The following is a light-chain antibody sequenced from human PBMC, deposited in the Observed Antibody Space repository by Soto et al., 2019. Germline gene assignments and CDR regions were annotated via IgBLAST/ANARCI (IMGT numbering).Light chain of an antibody. Sequence: QSAWTHPAPLPGPPGQSTTIPCTETTGELVGYNYVSWYQHHPGKAPKLMIYDVSNRPSGVSNRFSGSKSGNTASLIISGLQAEDEADYYCSSYTSSSTLSTYVFGTGTKVTVL. V-gene: IGLV2-14*03. CDR2: DVS. J-gene: IGLJ1*01. CDR1: TGELVGYNY. CDR3: SSYTSSSTLSTYV.